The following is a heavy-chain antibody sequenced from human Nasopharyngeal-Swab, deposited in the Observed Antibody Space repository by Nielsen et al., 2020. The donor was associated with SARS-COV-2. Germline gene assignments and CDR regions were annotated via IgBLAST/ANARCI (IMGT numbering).Heavy chain of an antibody. J-gene: IGHJ4*02. Sequence: GESLKISCAASRFTFSSYAMSWVRQAPGKGLEWVSAISGSGGRTYYGDSVKGRFTISRDNSKNTLYLQMNSLRADDTAVYYCAKGSYYPSYYFDYWGQGALVSVSS. CDR3: AKGSYYPSYYFDY. D-gene: IGHD1-26*01. CDR1: RFTFSSYA. V-gene: IGHV3-23*01. CDR2: ISGSGGRT.